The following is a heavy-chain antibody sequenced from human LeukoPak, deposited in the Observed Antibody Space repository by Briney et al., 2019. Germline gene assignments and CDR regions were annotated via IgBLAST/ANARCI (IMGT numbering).Heavy chain of an antibody. CDR1: GVSISSFY. Sequence: SETLSLTCTVSGVSISSFYWSWIRQPAGKGLEWIGRIHTSGSTNYNPSLKSRVTMSADTSRKQFTLNLRSVTAADTAVYYCAREISTLFGVVTMRFDPWGQGTLVIVSS. CDR2: IHTSGST. CDR3: AREISTLFGVVTMRFDP. J-gene: IGHJ5*02. V-gene: IGHV4-4*07. D-gene: IGHD3-3*01.